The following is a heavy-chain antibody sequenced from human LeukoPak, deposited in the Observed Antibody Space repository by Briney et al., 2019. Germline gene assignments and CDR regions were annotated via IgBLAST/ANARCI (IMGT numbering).Heavy chain of an antibody. CDR2: ISTSSIYI. CDR1: GFTFSNYC. CDR3: ARGRDGYTLIDAFDI. D-gene: IGHD5-24*01. Sequence: GGSLRLSCAASGFTFSNYCMNWVRQAAGKGLEGVSSISTSSIYIYYENSLKGRFTISRGNAKNPLYLEMNSLRAEDTALYYCARGRDGYTLIDAFDIWGQGTMVTVSS. J-gene: IGHJ3*02. V-gene: IGHV3-21*01.